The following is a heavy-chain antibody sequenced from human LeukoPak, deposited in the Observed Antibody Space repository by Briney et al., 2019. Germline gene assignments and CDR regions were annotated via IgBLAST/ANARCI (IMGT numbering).Heavy chain of an antibody. CDR2: IYYSGDT. Sequence: SETLSLTCSVSGXSISSSSKYWGWIRQPPGKGLECIWSIYYSGDTYYNPSLRSRVTISVDTSKNQFSLKLTSVTAADTAVYYCARSSAAAGPTHNWFGPWGQGTLVTVPS. V-gene: IGHV4-39*01. D-gene: IGHD6-13*01. CDR3: ARSSAAAGPTHNWFGP. J-gene: IGHJ5*02. CDR1: GXSISSSSKY.